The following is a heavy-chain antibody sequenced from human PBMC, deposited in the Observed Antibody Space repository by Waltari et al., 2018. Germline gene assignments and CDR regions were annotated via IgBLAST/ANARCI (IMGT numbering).Heavy chain of an antibody. CDR1: GFTFSSYG. CDR3: AKDTGPMSRGHYYGMDV. CDR2: ISYDGSNK. J-gene: IGHJ6*02. Sequence: QVQLVESGGGVVQPGRSLRLSCAASGFTFSSYGMPWVRQAPGKGLEWVAVISYDGSNKYYADSVKGRFTISRDNSKNTLYLQMNSLRAEDTAVYYCAKDTGPMSRGHYYGMDVWGQGTTVTVSS. D-gene: IGHD3-22*01. V-gene: IGHV3-30*18.